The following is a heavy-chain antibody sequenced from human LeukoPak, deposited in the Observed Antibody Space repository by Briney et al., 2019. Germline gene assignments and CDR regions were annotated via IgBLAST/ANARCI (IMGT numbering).Heavy chain of an antibody. D-gene: IGHD1-26*01. V-gene: IGHV3-30*18. CDR3: AKGTMWELLTPFDY. CDR2: ISYDGSNK. J-gene: IGHJ4*02. Sequence: PGRSLRLSCAASGFTFSSCGMHWVRQAPGKGLEWVAVISYDGSNKYYADSVKGRFTISRDDSKNTLYLQMNSLRAEDTAVYYCAKGTMWELLTPFDYWGQGTLVTVSS. CDR1: GFTFSSCG.